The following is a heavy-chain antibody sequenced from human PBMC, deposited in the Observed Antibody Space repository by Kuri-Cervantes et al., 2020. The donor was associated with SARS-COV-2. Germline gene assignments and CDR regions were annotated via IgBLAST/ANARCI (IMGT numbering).Heavy chain of an antibody. D-gene: IGHD3-22*01. V-gene: IGHV3-30-3*01. CDR3: ARDGDYYDSSGYYSYFDY. CDR1: GFTFSSYA. J-gene: IGHJ4*02. CDR2: ISYDGSNK. Sequence: GESLKISCAASGFTFSSYAMHWVRQAPGKGLEWVAVISYDGSNKYYADSVKGRFTISRDNSKNTLYLQMNSLRAEDTAVYYCARDGDYYDSSGYYSYFDYWGQGTLVTVSS.